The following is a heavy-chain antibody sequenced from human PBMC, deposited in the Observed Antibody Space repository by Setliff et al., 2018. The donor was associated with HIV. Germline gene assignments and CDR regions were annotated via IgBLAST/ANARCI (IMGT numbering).Heavy chain of an antibody. V-gene: IGHV4-59*11. J-gene: IGHJ5*02. CDR2: IYYSGST. CDR1: GGSISSHY. D-gene: IGHD6-19*01. CDR3: ARDLAEQWLVHRYNWFDP. Sequence: PSETLSLTCTVSGGSISSHYWSWIRQPPGKGLEWIGSIYYSGSTIYNPSLKSRVTISVDTSKNQFSLKLSSVTAADTAVYYCARDLAEQWLVHRYNWFDPWGQGTLVTVSS.